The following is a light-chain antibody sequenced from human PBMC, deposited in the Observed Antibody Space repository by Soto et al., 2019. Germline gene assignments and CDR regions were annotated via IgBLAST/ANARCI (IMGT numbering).Light chain of an antibody. CDR1: QSVSSSY. J-gene: IGKJ1*01. V-gene: IGKV3-20*01. CDR2: GAS. CDR3: KQYGSSSWT. Sequence: EIVLTQSPGTLSLSPGERATLSCRASQSVSSSYLAWYQQKPGQAPRLLIYGASSRATGIPDRFSRSGSGTDFTLTIRRLEPEDFAVYYCKQYGSSSWTFGQGTKVDIK.